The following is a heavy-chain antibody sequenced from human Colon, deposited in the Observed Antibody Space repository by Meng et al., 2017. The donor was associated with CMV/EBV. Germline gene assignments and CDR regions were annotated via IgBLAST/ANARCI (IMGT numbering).Heavy chain of an antibody. J-gene: IGHJ5*02. CDR1: GDSISNYY. CDR3: AKGRARNDYWFDP. CDR2: IYSSGST. D-gene: IGHD4/OR15-4a*01. Sequence: QVQLQESGPGLVKPSETLSLTRTVSGDSISNYYWSWIRQSPGKGLEWIGYIYSSGSTNYNPSLKSRVTISIDTSKNQFSLKLTSVTAADTAVYYCAKGRARNDYWFDPWGQGTLVTVSS. V-gene: IGHV4-59*01.